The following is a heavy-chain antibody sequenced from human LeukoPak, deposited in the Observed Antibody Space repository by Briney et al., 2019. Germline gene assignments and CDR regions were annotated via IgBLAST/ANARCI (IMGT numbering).Heavy chain of an antibody. CDR2: INSDGSST. D-gene: IGHD3-16*01. CDR3: ARLEAHGGSDAFDI. V-gene: IGHV3-74*01. Sequence: GGSLRLSCAASGFTFSSYWMHWVRQAPGKGLVWVSGINSDGSSTSYAHSVKGRFTISRDNAKNTLYLQMNSLRAEDTAVYYCARLEAHGGSDAFDIWGQGTMVTVSS. J-gene: IGHJ3*02. CDR1: GFTFSSYW.